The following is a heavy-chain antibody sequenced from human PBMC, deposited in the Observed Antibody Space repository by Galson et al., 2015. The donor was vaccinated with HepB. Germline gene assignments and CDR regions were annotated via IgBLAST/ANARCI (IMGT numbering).Heavy chain of an antibody. J-gene: IGHJ5*02. V-gene: IGHV3-30-3*01. Sequence: SLRLSCAASGFTFSSYAMHWVRQAPGKGLEWVAVISYDGSNKYYADSVKGRFTISRDNSKNTLYLQMNSLRAEDTAVYYCANSRGEVLWSWGQGTLVTVSP. CDR1: GFTFSSYA. CDR3: ANSRGEVLWS. D-gene: IGHD2-21*01. CDR2: ISYDGSNK.